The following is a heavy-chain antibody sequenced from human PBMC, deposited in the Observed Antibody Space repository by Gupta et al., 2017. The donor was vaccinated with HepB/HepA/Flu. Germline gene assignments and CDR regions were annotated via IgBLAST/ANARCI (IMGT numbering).Heavy chain of an antibody. CDR1: GFTFSSYG. V-gene: IGHV3-33*01. CDR3: ARDAYYDILTGYSPLDY. D-gene: IGHD3-9*01. CDR2: IWYDGSNK. Sequence: QVQLVESGGGVVQPGRSLRLSCAASGFTFSSYGMHWVRQAPGKGLEWVAVIWYDGSNKYYADSVKGRVTISRDNSKNTLYLQMNSLRAEDTAVDYCARDAYYDILTGYSPLDYWGQGTLVTVSS. J-gene: IGHJ4*02.